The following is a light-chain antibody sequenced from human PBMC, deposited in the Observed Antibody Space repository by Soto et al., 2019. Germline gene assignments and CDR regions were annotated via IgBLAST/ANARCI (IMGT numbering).Light chain of an antibody. Sequence: DFQMTQSPSSLSASVGDRVTITCRATQANKNFLNWYQQKPGRAPKLLISDATTLQRGVPSRFSGSGSGTHFTFVISSLQPEDVGTYYCQQSDNLPLTFGQGTRLDIK. CDR3: QQSDNLPLT. CDR1: QANKNF. V-gene: IGKV1-33*01. J-gene: IGKJ5*01. CDR2: DAT.